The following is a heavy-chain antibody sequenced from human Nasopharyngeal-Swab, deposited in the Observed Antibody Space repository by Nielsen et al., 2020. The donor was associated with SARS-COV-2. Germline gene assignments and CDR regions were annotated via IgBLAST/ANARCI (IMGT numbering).Heavy chain of an antibody. J-gene: IGHJ5*02. Sequence: SVKVSCKTSGGIFNSYTTSWVRQAPGQGLEWMGGILPIFGTTHYAQKFQGRVTITADESSSTAYMELRSLTSEDTARYYCARGKTFCSGGHCPPPNWFDAWGQGTQVTVSS. V-gene: IGHV1-69*13. CDR1: GGIFNSYT. D-gene: IGHD2-21*02. CDR2: ILPIFGTT. CDR3: ARGKTFCSGGHCPPPNWFDA.